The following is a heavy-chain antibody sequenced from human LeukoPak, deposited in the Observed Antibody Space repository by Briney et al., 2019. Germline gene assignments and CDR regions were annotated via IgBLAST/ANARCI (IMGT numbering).Heavy chain of an antibody. CDR2: IDEDGSEK. CDR3: AREEEGDAFDI. Sequence: GGSLRLSCAASGFTFNTFWMSWVRQAPGEGLEWGANIDEDGSEKYYVESVKGRFTISRDNAKNTLYLQMNSLRAEDTAVYYCAREEEGDAFDIWGQGTMVTVSS. V-gene: IGHV3-7*01. CDR1: GFTFNTFW. J-gene: IGHJ3*02.